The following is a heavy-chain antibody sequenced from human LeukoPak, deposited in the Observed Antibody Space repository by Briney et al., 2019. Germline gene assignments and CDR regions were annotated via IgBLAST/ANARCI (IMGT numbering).Heavy chain of an antibody. CDR3: AREKLGSGSYFDAFDI. V-gene: IGHV4-31*03. Sequence: PSETLSLTCTVSGGSISSGGYYWSWIRQHPGKGLEWIGYIYYSGSTYYNPSLKSRVTISVDTSKNQFSLKLSSVTAADTAVYYCAREKLGSGSYFDAFDIWGQGTMVPVSA. CDR2: IYYSGST. J-gene: IGHJ3*02. D-gene: IGHD3-10*01. CDR1: GGSISSGGYY.